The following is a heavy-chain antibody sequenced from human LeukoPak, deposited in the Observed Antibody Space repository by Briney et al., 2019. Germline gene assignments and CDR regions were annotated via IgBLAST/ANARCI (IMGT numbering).Heavy chain of an antibody. CDR2: IGLSDSPL. D-gene: IGHD3-22*01. CDR3: ARKDFSSGSFSY. J-gene: IGHJ4*02. CDR1: GFPFTRFY. V-gene: IGHV3-11*04. Sequence: PGGSLRLSCAVSGFPFTRFYMSWIRQAPGKGLEWISYIGLSDSPLDYADSVRGRFTISRDNAKNPLYLEMNSLRAEDTAVYYCARKDFSSGSFSYWGQGTLVTVSS.